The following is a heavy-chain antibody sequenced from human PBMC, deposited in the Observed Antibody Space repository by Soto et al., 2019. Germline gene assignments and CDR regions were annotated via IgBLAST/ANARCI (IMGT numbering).Heavy chain of an antibody. V-gene: IGHV1-2*04. CDR3: ARVPTIFGVVTTYSGMDV. D-gene: IGHD3-3*01. CDR1: GYTFTGYY. J-gene: IGHJ6*02. CDR2: INPNSGGT. Sequence: GASVKLSCKASGYTFTGYYMHWVRQAPGQGLEWMGWINPNSGGTNYAQKFQGWVTMTRDTSISTAYMELSRLRSDDTAVYYCARVPTIFGVVTTYSGMDVWGQGTTVTVSS.